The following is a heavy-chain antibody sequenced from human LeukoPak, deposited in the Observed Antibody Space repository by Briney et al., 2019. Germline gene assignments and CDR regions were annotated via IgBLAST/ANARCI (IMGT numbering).Heavy chain of an antibody. D-gene: IGHD3-3*01. CDR1: GGSFSGYY. CDR3: ARHGQGYDFRSGYQASYYYYGMDV. V-gene: IGHV4-59*08. J-gene: IGHJ6*02. Sequence: PSETLSLTCAVYGGSFSGYYWSWIRQPPGKGLEWIGYIYYSGSTNYNPSLKSRVTISVDTSKNQFSLKLSSVTAADTAVYYCARHGQGYDFRSGYQASYYYYGMDVWGQGTTVTVSS. CDR2: IYYSGST.